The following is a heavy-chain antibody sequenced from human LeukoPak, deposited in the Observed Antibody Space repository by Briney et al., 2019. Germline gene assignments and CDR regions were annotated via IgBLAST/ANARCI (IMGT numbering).Heavy chain of an antibody. J-gene: IGHJ4*02. Sequence: SETLSLTCTVSGDYTSNYYGSWIRQSPGKELEWIGYMYNRGSTIYNPSLKSRVTISTDTSKNQFSLRLTSVTAADTAVYYCARAEKAVTGTLDSWVQGTLITVSS. CDR3: ARAEKAVTGTLDS. CDR2: MYNRGST. V-gene: IGHV4-59*01. D-gene: IGHD6-19*01. CDR1: GDYTSNYY.